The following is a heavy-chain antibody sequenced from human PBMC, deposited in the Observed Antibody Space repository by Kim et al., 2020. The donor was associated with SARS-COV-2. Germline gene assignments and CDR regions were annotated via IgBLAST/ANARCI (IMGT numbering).Heavy chain of an antibody. V-gene: IGHV3-33*06. J-gene: IGHJ6*02. CDR3: AKDDLDYFDSSGYTYYYYYYGMDV. D-gene: IGHD3-22*01. CDR2: IWYDGSNK. Sequence: GGSPRLSCAASGFPFSNYGMHWVRQAPGKGLEWVALIWYDGSNKYYADSVKGRFTISRDNSKNTLYLQMNSLRAEDTAVYYCAKDDLDYFDSSGYTYYYYYYGMDVWGQGTTVTVSS. CDR1: GFPFSNYG.